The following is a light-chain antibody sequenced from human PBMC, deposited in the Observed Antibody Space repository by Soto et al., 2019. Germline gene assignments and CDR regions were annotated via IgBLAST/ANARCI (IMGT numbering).Light chain of an antibody. CDR1: QSISSW. V-gene: IGKV1-5*01. J-gene: IGKJ1*01. CDR3: QQYNYYWT. Sequence: DIQMTQSPSTLSASVGDRVTITCRASQSISSWLAWYQQKPGKVPKLLIYDASNLESGVPSRFSGSGSGTEFSLTISSLQADDFATYYCQQYNYYWTFGQGTRVEIK. CDR2: DAS.